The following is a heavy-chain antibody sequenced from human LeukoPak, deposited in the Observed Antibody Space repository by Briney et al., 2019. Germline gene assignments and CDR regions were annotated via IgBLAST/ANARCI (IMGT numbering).Heavy chain of an antibody. V-gene: IGHV3-7*01. Sequence: GGSLRLSCAASGFTFSSYWMSWVRQAPGKGLEWVANIKQDGSEKYYVDSAKGRFTISRDNAKNSLYLQMNSLRAEDTAIYYCARIGYSSSSFDYWGQGTLVTVSS. CDR2: IKQDGSEK. J-gene: IGHJ4*02. D-gene: IGHD6-6*01. CDR3: ARIGYSSSSFDY. CDR1: GFTFSSYW.